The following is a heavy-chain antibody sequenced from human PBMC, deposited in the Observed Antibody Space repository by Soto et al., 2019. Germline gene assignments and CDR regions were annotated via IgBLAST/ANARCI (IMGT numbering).Heavy chain of an antibody. D-gene: IGHD2-2*01. CDR1: GGTFPSYT. CDR3: ARDRGYCVTTTCFKPFDY. V-gene: IGHV1-69*04. CDR2: IIPILDIA. J-gene: IGHJ4*02. Sequence: GASVKVSCKPSGGTFPSYTITWVRQAPGQGLEWIGRIIPILDIANYEQKIQGRVTITADKSTSTAYMELSSLTSEDTAVYYCARDRGYCVTTTCFKPFDYWRQGTLVTVSS.